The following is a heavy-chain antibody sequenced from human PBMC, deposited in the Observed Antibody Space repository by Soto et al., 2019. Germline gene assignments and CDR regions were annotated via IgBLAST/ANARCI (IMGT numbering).Heavy chain of an antibody. CDR1: GYTFTSYY. Sequence: GASVKVSCKASGYTFTSYYMHWVRQAPGQGLEWMGIINPSGGSTSYAQKFQGRVTMTRDTSTSTVYMELSSLRSDDTAVYYCAREDKPGGYTPPGTSGFDSWGQGTLVTVSS. CDR2: INPSGGST. CDR3: AREDKPGGYTPPGTSGFDS. D-gene: IGHD5-12*01. J-gene: IGHJ4*02. V-gene: IGHV1-46*01.